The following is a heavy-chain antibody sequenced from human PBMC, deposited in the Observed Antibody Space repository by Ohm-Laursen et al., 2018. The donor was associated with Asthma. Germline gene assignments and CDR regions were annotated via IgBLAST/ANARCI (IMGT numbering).Heavy chain of an antibody. D-gene: IGHD2-15*01. Sequence: SLRLSCAASGFTFSSYAMSWVRQAPGKGLEWVSAISGSGCSTYYADSVKGRFTISRDNSKNTLYLQMNSLRAEDTAVYYCSKDLLGYCSGGSCYSFDYWGQGTLVTVSS. CDR2: ISGSGCST. V-gene: IGHV3-23*01. CDR3: SKDLLGYCSGGSCYSFDY. CDR1: GFTFSSYA. J-gene: IGHJ4*01.